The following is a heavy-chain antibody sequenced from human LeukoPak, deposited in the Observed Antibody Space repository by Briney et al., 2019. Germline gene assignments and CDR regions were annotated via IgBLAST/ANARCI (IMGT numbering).Heavy chain of an antibody. D-gene: IGHD2-2*02. CDR1: GFTFSSYA. CDR2: ISYDGSNK. J-gene: IGHJ6*02. Sequence: PGGSLRLSCAASGFTFSSYAMHWVRQAPGKGLEWVAVISYDGSNKYYADSVKGRFTISRDNAKNSLYLQMNSLRAEDTALYYCAKDIGCSSTSCYTSRYYGMDVWGQGTTVTVAS. V-gene: IGHV3-30*04. CDR3: AKDIGCSSTSCYTSRYYGMDV.